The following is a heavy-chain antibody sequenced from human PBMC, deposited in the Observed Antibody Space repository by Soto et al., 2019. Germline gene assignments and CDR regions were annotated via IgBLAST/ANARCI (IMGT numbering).Heavy chain of an antibody. V-gene: IGHV5-10-1*01. CDR3: ARQFTGIAAADAFDI. J-gene: IGHJ3*02. D-gene: IGHD6-13*01. CDR1: GYSFTSYW. CDR2: IDPSDSYT. Sequence: ESLKISCKGSGYSFTSYWISWVRQMPGKGLEWMGRIDPSDSYTNYSPSFQGHVTISADKSISTAYLQWSSLKASDTAMYYCARQFTGIAAADAFDIWGQGTMVTVSS.